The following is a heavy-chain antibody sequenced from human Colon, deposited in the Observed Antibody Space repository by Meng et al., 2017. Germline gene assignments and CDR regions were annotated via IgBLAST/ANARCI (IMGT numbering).Heavy chain of an antibody. Sequence: ASVKVSCKASGYTFTSYAMNWVRQAPGQGLEWMGWINTNTGNPTYAQGLTGRFVFTVDTSVSPAYLQISSLKAEDTAVYYCTRGDGSADGSGYSACWGQGTLVTVSS. V-gene: IGHV7-4-1*02. D-gene: IGHD3-22*01. CDR2: INTNTGNP. J-gene: IGHJ4*02. CDR1: GYTFTSYA. CDR3: TRGDGSADGSGYSAC.